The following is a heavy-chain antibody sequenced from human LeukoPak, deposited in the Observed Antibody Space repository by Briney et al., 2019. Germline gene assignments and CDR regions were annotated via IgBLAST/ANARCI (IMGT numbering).Heavy chain of an antibody. Sequence: GGSLRLSCAASVFTFSSYSMHWVRQAPCKGLEWVAVISYDGSNKYYADSVKGRFTISRDNSKNTLYLQMNSLRAEDTAVYYCARDGAHLGSYYDFWSGYYPPSYYYYYGMDVWGQGTTVTVFS. V-gene: IGHV3-30-3*01. CDR3: ARDGAHLGSYYDFWSGYYPPSYYYYYGMDV. CDR2: ISYDGSNK. J-gene: IGHJ6*02. D-gene: IGHD3-3*01. CDR1: VFTFSSYS.